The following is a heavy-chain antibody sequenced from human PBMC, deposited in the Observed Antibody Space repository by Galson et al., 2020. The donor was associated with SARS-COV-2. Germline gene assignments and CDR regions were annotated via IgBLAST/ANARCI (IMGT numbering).Heavy chain of an antibody. CDR1: GGSFSGYY. V-gene: IGHV4-34*01. CDR3: GRGVGTEWFGQLFDFYYGLDV. Sequence: GSLRLSCAVYGGSFSGYYWSWIRQPPGKGLEWVGEIHHSGSTNYNPSLKSRVTIPVDTSKKQFSLNLSSVTAADTAVYYCGRGVGTEWFGQLFDFYYGLDVWGQGTTVIVSS. D-gene: IGHD3-10*01. CDR2: IHHSGST. J-gene: IGHJ6*02.